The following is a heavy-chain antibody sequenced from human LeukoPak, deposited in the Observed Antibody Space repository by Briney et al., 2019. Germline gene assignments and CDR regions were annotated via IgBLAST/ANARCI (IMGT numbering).Heavy chain of an antibody. CDR2: IYYSGST. CDR1: GGSISSSSYY. J-gene: IGHJ4*02. V-gene: IGHV4-39*07. CDR3: ARFRSYYFDY. Sequence: PSETLSLTCTVSGGSISSSSYYWGWLRQPPGTGLEWIGSIYYSGSTYYNPSLKSRVTISVDTSKNQFSLKLSSVTAADTAVYYCARFRSYYFDYWGQGTLVTVSS.